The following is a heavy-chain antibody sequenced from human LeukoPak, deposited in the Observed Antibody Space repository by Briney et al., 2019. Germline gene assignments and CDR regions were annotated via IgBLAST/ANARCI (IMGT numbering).Heavy chain of an antibody. CDR1: GFTFSSYS. CDR2: ISSSSSTI. V-gene: IGHV3-48*04. D-gene: IGHD5-18*01. J-gene: IGHJ4*02. CDR3: ARDSGGYSYGLPDY. Sequence: GGSLRLSCAASGFTFSSYSMNWVRQAPGKGLEWVSYISSSSSTIYYADSVKGRFTISRDNAKNSLYLQMNSLRAEDTAVYYCARDSGGYSYGLPDYWGQGTLVTVSS.